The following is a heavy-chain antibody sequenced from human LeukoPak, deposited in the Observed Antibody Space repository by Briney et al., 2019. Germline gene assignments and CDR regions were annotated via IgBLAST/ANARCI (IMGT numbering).Heavy chain of an antibody. CDR3: ARVPYYYDSSGYLFDY. CDR1: GFTFSSYS. V-gene: IGHV3-21*01. Sequence: PGGSLRLSCAASGFTFSSYSTNWVRQAPGKGLEWVSSISSSSSYIYYADSVKGRFTISRDNAKNSLYPQMNSLRAEDTAVYYCARVPYYYDSSGYLFDYWGQGTLVTVSS. CDR2: ISSSSSYI. D-gene: IGHD3-22*01. J-gene: IGHJ4*02.